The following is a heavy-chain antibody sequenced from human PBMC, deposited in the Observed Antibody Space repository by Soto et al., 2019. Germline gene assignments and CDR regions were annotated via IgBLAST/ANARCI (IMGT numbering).Heavy chain of an antibody. Sequence: QVQVAQSGAEVKRPGASVKVSCWASGYPFTNFYIHWVRQAPGQGLEWMGIINPSGGSTAYAQQFLCRVTMTRDTSTSTVYMEVSSLRSEDTAVYYCARADYYGSSGYPLDYWGQGTLVTVSS. V-gene: IGHV1-46*01. CDR1: GYPFTNFY. CDR3: ARADYYGSSGYPLDY. D-gene: IGHD3-22*01. J-gene: IGHJ4*02. CDR2: INPSGGST.